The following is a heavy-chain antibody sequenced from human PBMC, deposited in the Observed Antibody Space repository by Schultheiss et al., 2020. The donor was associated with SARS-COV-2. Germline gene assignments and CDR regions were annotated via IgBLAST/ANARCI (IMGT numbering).Heavy chain of an antibody. CDR3: AREKVGDYNGLDV. Sequence: GGSLRLSCAASGFTFSSYGMHWVRQAPGKGLEWVAVIWFDGQNKNYAESVKGRFAISRDDTRNTLYLQLKNLRAEDTGVYYCAREKVGDYNGLDVWGQGTAVTVSS. CDR1: GFTFSSYG. D-gene: IGHD1-26*01. CDR2: IWFDGQNK. J-gene: IGHJ6*02. V-gene: IGHV3-33*08.